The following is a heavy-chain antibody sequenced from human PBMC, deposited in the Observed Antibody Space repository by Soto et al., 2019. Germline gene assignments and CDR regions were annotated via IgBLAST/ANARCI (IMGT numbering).Heavy chain of an antibody. CDR1: GFTFSNAW. CDR3: TTERYYDSSGYYSDY. J-gene: IGHJ4*02. Sequence: PGGSLGLSCAASGFTFSNAWMNWVRQAPGKGLEWVGRIKSKTDGGTTDYAAPVKGRFTISRDDSKNTLYLQMNSLKTEDTAVYYCTTERYYDSSGYYSDYWGQGTLVTVSS. D-gene: IGHD3-22*01. CDR2: IKSKTDGGTT. V-gene: IGHV3-15*07.